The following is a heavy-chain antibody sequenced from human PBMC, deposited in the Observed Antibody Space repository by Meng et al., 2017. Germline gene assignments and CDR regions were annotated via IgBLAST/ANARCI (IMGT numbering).Heavy chain of an antibody. CDR2: VSDGGYN. CDR1: GGSFSGHY. J-gene: IGHJ5*02. D-gene: IGHD3-22*01. Sequence: QVQLQQWGAGLLKPSETLSLTCTVYGGSFSGHYLSWIRQAPGEGLEWIGEVSDGGYNKYNPALKSRVTVSGDTSKNEVSLKLISVTAADTAVYYCARNRYDRSTHVFDPWGQGTLVTVSS. V-gene: IGHV4-34*01. CDR3: ARNRYDRSTHVFDP.